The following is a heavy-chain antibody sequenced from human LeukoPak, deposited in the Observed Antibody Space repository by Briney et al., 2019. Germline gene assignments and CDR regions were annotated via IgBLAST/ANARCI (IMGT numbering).Heavy chain of an antibody. D-gene: IGHD1-26*01. CDR3: ARESGDAFDI. J-gene: IGHJ3*02. CDR1: GFTFSSYS. Sequence: PGGSLRLSCAASGFTFSSYSMNWVRQAPGKGLEWVSSIGSSSSYIYYADSVKSRFTISRDNAKNSLYLQMNSLRAEDTAVYYCARESGDAFDIWGQGTMVTVSS. V-gene: IGHV3-21*01. CDR2: IGSSSSYI.